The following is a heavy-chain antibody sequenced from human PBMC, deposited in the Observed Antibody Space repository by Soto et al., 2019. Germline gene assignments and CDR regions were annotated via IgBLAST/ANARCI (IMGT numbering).Heavy chain of an antibody. V-gene: IGHV4-59*01. J-gene: IGHJ4*02. CDR3: ARGYGAARGYFDY. Sequence: SETLSLTCTVSGGSISSYYWSWIRQPPGKGLEWIGYIYYSGSTNYNPSLKSRVTISVDTSKNQFSLKLSSVTAADTAVYYCARGYGAARGYFDYWAQGTLVTVSS. CDR1: GGSISSYY. CDR2: IYYSGST. D-gene: IGHD6-6*01.